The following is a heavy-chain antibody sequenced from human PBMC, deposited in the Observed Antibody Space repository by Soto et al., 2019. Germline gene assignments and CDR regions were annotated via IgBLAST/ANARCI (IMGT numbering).Heavy chain of an antibody. CDR3: ASGQGLIGGSRYFPL. J-gene: IGHJ4*02. Sequence: QVQLQQRGAGLLKPSETLSLTCTVSGGSFSGYIWTWIRQPPGKGLEWVGEITQSGRTNYSPSLKSRLSISLDTSKTQFFLDLNSLTAADTAVYYCASGQGLIGGSRYFPLWGQGSPVTVSS. CDR1: GGSFSGYI. CDR2: ITQSGRT. D-gene: IGHD3-10*01. V-gene: IGHV4-34*01.